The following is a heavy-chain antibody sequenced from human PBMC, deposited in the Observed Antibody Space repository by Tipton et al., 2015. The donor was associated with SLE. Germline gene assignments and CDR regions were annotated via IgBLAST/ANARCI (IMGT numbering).Heavy chain of an antibody. V-gene: IGHV3-23*03. J-gene: IGHJ4*02. D-gene: IGHD1-26*01. Sequence: SLRLSCAASGFTFSNYAIHWVRQAPGKGLEWVSVIYSDSRTFYADSVKGRFTISRDNSKNTLYLQMNSLRGDDTAVYYCAKRKWDSSISFHPFDNWGQGTLVTVSS. CDR1: GFTFSNYA. CDR3: AKRKWDSSISFHPFDN. CDR2: IYSDSRT.